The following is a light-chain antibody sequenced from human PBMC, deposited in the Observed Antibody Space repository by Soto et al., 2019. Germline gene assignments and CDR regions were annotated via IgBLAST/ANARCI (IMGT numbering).Light chain of an antibody. CDR3: ASWDDSLDVVV. CDR2: RNT. CDR1: TSNMGSDT. J-gene: IGLJ2*01. V-gene: IGLV1-44*01. Sequence: QSVLTQPPSASGTPGQRVTISCSGSTSNMGSDTVNWYQQLPGTAPKLLIYRNTQRPSGVPDRFSGSKSGASSSLAISGLQSEDEADYYCASWDDSLDVVVFGGGTKLTVL.